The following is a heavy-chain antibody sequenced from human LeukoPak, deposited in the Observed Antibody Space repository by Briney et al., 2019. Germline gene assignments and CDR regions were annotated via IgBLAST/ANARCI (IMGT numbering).Heavy chain of an antibody. V-gene: IGHV3-23*01. D-gene: IGHD5-18*01. CDR1: GFTFSSYA. J-gene: IGHJ4*02. CDR3: AKYLGGYSYVDY. CDR2: ISGSGVST. Sequence: GGSLRLSCAASGFTFSSYAMSWVRQAPGKGLEWVSAISGSGVSTHYADSVKGRFTISRDNSRDTVYLQMNSLRAEDTAVYYCAKYLGGYSYVDYWGQGTLVTVSP.